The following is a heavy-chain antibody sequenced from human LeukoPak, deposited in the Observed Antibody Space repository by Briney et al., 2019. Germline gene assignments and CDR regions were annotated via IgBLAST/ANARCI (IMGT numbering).Heavy chain of an antibody. CDR2: ISSSGSTI. CDR1: GFTFSSYE. J-gene: IGHJ4*02. Sequence: GGSLRPSCAASGFTFSSYEMNWVRQAPGKGLEWVSYISSSGSTIYYADSVKGRFTISRDNAKNSLYLQMNSLRAEDTAVYYCARSYCSGGSCPWGFDYWGQGTLVTVSS. CDR3: ARSYCSGGSCPWGFDY. V-gene: IGHV3-48*03. D-gene: IGHD2-15*01.